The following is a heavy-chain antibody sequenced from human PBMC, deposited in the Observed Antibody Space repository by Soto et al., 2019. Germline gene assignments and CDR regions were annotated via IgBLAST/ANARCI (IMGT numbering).Heavy chain of an antibody. CDR1: GFTFSSYG. Sequence: GGSLRLSCAASGFTFSSYGMHWVRQAPGKGLEWVAVIWYDGSNKYYADSVKGRFTISRDNSKNTLYLQMNSLRAEDTAVYYCAREGIAVAGSVGHYGMDVWGQGTTVTVSS. CDR3: AREGIAVAGSVGHYGMDV. V-gene: IGHV3-33*01. CDR2: IWYDGSNK. J-gene: IGHJ6*02. D-gene: IGHD6-19*01.